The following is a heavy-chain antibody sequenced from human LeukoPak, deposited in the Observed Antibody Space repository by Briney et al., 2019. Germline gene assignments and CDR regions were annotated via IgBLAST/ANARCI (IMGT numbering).Heavy chain of an antibody. CDR1: GFTFSTYW. D-gene: IGHD3-22*01. CDR2: IKSDGST. CDR3: ARAPSEIGGYYPEYFRH. Sequence: GGSLRLSCAASGFTFSTYWMHWVRQAPGKGLVWVSRIKSDGSTNYADSVKGRFTISRDNAKNTVSLQMNSLGAEDTGVYYCARAPSEIGGYYPEYFRHWGQGTLVTVSS. V-gene: IGHV3-74*01. J-gene: IGHJ1*01.